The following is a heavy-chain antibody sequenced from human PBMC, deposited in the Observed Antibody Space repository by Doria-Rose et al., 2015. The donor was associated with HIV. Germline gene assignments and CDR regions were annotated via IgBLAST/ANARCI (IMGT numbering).Heavy chain of an antibody. D-gene: IGHD6-13*01. CDR2: IFSDDER. CDR3: ARIKSSRWYHKYYFDF. J-gene: IGHJ4*02. Sequence: VTLKESGPVLVRPTETLTLTCTVSGVSLSSPGMGVSWIRQPPGKALEWLANIFSDDERSYKSSLKSRLTISRCTSRSQVVLTMTDMDHVDTATYYCARIKSSRWYHKYYFDFWGQGTLFIVSA. CDR1: GVSLSSPGMG. V-gene: IGHV2-26*01.